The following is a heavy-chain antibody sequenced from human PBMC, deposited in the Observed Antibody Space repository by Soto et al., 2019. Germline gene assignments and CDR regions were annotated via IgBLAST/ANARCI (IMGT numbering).Heavy chain of an antibody. CDR2: ISYDGSNK. J-gene: IGHJ4*02. CDR3: AREGDYGDYYFDY. D-gene: IGHD4-17*01. Sequence: QVQLVESGGGVVQPGRSLRLSCAASGFTFSSYAMHWVRQAPGKGLEWVAVISYDGSNKYYADSVKGRFTISGDNSKNTLYLQMNSLRAEDTAVYYCAREGDYGDYYFDYWGQGTLVTVSS. V-gene: IGHV3-30-3*01. CDR1: GFTFSSYA.